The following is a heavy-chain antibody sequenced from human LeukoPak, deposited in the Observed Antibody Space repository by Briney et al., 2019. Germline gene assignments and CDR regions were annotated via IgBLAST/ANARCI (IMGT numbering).Heavy chain of an antibody. CDR3: ARYYDFWSGYYHAFDI. CDR1: GGSISSYY. CDR2: IYYSGST. Sequence: PSQTLSLTCTVSGGSISSYYWSWIRQPPGKGLEWIGCIYYSGSTNYNPSLKSRVTISVDTSKNQFSLKLSSVTAADTAVYYCARYYDFWSGYYHAFDIWGQGTMVTVSS. D-gene: IGHD3-3*01. J-gene: IGHJ3*02. V-gene: IGHV4-59*01.